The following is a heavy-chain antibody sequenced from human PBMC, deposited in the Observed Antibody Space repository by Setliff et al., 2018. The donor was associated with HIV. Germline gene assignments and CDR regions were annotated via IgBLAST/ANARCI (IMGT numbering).Heavy chain of an antibody. J-gene: IGHJ1*01. CDR3: ATPMFPNYHDNSVLID. CDR1: GYTFTSYA. V-gene: IGHV1-8*02. Sequence: VASVKVSCKTSGYTFTSYAVHWVRQATGQGLEWMGYLNPNSGGTGYAQRFQGRLTMTGDTSVSTAYLELGSLRSDDTAVYYCATPMFPNYHDNSVLIDWGQGTPVTVS. CDR2: LNPNSGGT. D-gene: IGHD3-22*01.